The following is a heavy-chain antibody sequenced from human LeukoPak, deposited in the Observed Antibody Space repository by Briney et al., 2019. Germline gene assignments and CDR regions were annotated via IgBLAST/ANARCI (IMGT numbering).Heavy chain of an antibody. J-gene: IGHJ4*02. D-gene: IGHD3-16*02. CDR3: AKVSTARGRLRLGELSFDY. CDR2: ISGSGDTT. Sequence: GGSLRLSCATSGFIFSNYAVNWVRQAPGKGLEWVSIISGSGDTTYYADSVKGRFTISRDNSKNTLYLQMNSLRAEDTAVYYCAKVSTARGRLRLGELSFDYWGQGTLVTVSS. CDR1: GFIFSNYA. V-gene: IGHV3-23*01.